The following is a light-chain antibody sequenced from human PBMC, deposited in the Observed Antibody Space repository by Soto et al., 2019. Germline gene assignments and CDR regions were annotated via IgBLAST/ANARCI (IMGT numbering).Light chain of an antibody. CDR1: SRDVGGYNY. V-gene: IGLV2-14*03. Sequence: QSVLTQPASVSGSPGQSITISCTGTSRDVGGYNYVSWYQQHPGKAPKVMIYDVSKRPSGVSNRFSGSKSGNTASLTISGLQVEDEADYYCSSYTSSSTRVVFGGGTKLTVL. CDR3: SSYTSSSTRVV. J-gene: IGLJ2*01. CDR2: DVS.